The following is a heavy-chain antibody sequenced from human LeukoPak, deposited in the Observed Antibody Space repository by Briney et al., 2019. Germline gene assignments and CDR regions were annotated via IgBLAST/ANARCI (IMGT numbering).Heavy chain of an antibody. CDR2: MNPNSGNT. D-gene: IGHD6-13*01. CDR1: GYTFTSYD. Sequence: PGASVKVSCKASGYTFTSYDINWVRQATGQGLEWMGWMNPNSGNTGYAQKFQGRVTMTRNTSISTAYMELSSLRSEDTAVYYCARGSFWGYSSSWYFGYWGRGTLVTVSS. J-gene: IGHJ4*02. V-gene: IGHV1-8*01. CDR3: ARGSFWGYSSSWYFGY.